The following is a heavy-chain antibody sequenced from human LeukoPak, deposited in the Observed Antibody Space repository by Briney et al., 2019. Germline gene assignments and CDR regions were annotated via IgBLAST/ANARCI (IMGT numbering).Heavy chain of an antibody. D-gene: IGHD6-13*01. J-gene: IGHJ4*02. V-gene: IGHV4-31*03. Sequence: SETLSLTCTVSCGSISSGGYYWSWIRPHPGRGLEWIGYIYYSGRTYYNPSLKSRVTISVDTSKNQFSLKLSSVTAAETAVYYCARDNPSSSCFDYWGKGTLVTVSS. CDR2: IYYSGRT. CDR1: CGSISSGGYY. CDR3: ARDNPSSSCFDY.